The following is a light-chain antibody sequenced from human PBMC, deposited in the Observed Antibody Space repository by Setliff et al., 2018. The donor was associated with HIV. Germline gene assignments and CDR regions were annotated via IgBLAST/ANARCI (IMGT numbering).Light chain of an antibody. CDR3: MLYMGSGIYV. V-gene: IGLV8-61*01. J-gene: IGLJ1*01. CDR2: STK. CDR1: SGSVSINYY. Sequence: QTVVTQEPSFSVSPGGTVTLTCGLSSGSVSINYYPSWYQQTPGQAPRTLIYSTKTRYSGVPDRFSGSILGNKAALTITGAQADDESYYYCMLYMGSGIYVFGTGTKVTVL.